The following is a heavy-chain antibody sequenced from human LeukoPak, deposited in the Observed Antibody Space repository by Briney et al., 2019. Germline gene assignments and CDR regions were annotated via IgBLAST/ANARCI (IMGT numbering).Heavy chain of an antibody. CDR1: GFTFSNYW. D-gene: IGHD2-21*01. CDR3: ARDIYGGHDY. Sequence: GGSLRLSCAASGFTFSNYWMSWVRQAPGKGPEWVANINQDGSEKSYVDSVEGRFTISRDNAKKSLYLHVNSLRAEDTAVYYCARDIYGGHDYWGQGTLLTVSS. J-gene: IGHJ4*02. CDR2: INQDGSEK. V-gene: IGHV3-7*04.